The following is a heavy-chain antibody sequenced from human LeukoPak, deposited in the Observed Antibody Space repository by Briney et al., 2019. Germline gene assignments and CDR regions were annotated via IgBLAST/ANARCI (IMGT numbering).Heavy chain of an antibody. CDR3: TLPWGSGSYYDY. D-gene: IGHD3-10*01. V-gene: IGHV3-15*01. CDR1: GSTFSNAW. Sequence: GGSLRLSCAASGSTFSNAWLNWVRQAPGKGLEWVGHIKSKTDGGTTDYAAPVKGRFTISRDDSKNTLFLQMNSPKTEDTAVYYCTLPWGSGSYYDYWGQGTLVTVSS. J-gene: IGHJ4*02. CDR2: IKSKTDGGTT.